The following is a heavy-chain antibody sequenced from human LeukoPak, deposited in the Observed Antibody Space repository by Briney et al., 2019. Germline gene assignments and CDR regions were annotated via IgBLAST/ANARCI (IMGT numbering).Heavy chain of an antibody. J-gene: IGHJ3*02. CDR3: ATRRTGDWAFDI. Sequence: SETLSLTCAVYGGSFSGYYWSWIRQPPGKGLEWIGEINHSGSTNYNPSLKSRVTISVDTSKNQFSLKLSSVTAADTAVYYCATRRTGDWAFDIWGQGTMVTVSS. D-gene: IGHD7-27*01. V-gene: IGHV4-34*01. CDR1: GGSFSGYY. CDR2: INHSGST.